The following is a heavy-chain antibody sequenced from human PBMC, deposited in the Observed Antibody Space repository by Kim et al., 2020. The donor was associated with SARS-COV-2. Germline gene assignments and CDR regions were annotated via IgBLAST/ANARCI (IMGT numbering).Heavy chain of an antibody. J-gene: IGHJ4*02. CDR3: MKWGWGWIWDH. CDR1: GFTFTGYA. V-gene: IGHV3-23*01. D-gene: IGHD2-2*03. CDR2: IDGSDGTT. Sequence: GGSLRLSCTASGFTFTGYAMSWVRQAPGKGLEWVSSIDGSDGTTYYVDSVKGRFTISRDNSKNTLYLQMSTLRADDTAVYYCMKWGWGWIWDHWGQGTLV.